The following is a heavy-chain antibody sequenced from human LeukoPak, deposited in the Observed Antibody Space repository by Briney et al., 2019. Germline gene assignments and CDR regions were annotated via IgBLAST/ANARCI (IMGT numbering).Heavy chain of an antibody. CDR1: GFTFSGSA. V-gene: IGHV3-73*01. D-gene: IGHD6-13*01. Sequence: AGGSLRLSCAASGFTFSGSAMHWVRQASGKGLEWVGRIRSKANSYATAYAASVKGRFTISRDDSKNTAYLQMNSLKTEDTAVYYCTRYSSSGLDYWGQGTLVTVSS. CDR3: TRYSSSGLDY. CDR2: IRSKANSYAT. J-gene: IGHJ4*02.